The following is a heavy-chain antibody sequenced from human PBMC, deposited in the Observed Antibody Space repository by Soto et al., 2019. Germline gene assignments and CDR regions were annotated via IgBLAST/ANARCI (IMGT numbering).Heavy chain of an antibody. CDR1: GYSFTSYW. J-gene: IGHJ6*02. CDR2: IYPGDSDT. CDR3: AREWGRGYCSGGSCTTYYYYGMDV. V-gene: IGHV5-51*01. Sequence: GESLKISCKGSGYSFTSYWIGWVRQMPGKGLEWMGIIYPGDSDTRYSPSFQGQVTISADKSISTAYLQWSSLKASDTAMYYCAREWGRGYCSGGSCTTYYYYGMDVWGQGTTVTVS. D-gene: IGHD2-15*01.